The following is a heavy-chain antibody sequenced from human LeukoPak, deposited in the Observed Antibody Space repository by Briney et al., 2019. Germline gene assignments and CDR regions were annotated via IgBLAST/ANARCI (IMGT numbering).Heavy chain of an antibody. CDR2: IGYDGRNK. CDR1: GFTFSSYG. D-gene: IGHD5-12*01. J-gene: IGHJ4*02. CDR3: ARTTWLRGSLDY. V-gene: IGHV3-33*01. Sequence: GGSLRLSCAASGFTFSSYGIHWVRQAPGKGLEWVTFIGYDGRNKYYADSVKGRFTISRDNSKNTLYLQMNSPRAEDTAVYYCARTTWLRGSLDYWGQGTLVTVSS.